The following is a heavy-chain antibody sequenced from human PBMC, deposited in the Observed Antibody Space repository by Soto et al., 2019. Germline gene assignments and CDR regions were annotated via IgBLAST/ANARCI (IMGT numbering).Heavy chain of an antibody. CDR2: INPNGGGT. Sequence: ASVKVSCKTSEYTFTGYYLHWVRQAPGQGLEWMGWINPNGGGTIYAQKFQGRLTMTRDTSITTAYMELSRLRSDDTAFYYCATSSDWSHLLDYWGQGTQVTVSS. J-gene: IGHJ4*02. CDR1: EYTFTGYY. V-gene: IGHV1-2*02. D-gene: IGHD6-19*01. CDR3: ATSSDWSHLLDY.